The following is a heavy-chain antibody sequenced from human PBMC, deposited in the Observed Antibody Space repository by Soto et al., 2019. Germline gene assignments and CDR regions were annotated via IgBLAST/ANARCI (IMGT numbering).Heavy chain of an antibody. Sequence: QVQLVESGGGVVERGTSLRLSCAASGFTFSNYGMHWVRQAPGKGLDCVASISSDGSNKYYADSVKGRFTISRDNSKNTLNLEMNSLRVEDTAVYYCAKVVEQQLVRCGLDCWGQGTLVTVSS. J-gene: IGHJ4*02. CDR2: ISSDGSNK. CDR1: GFTFSNYG. D-gene: IGHD6-13*01. CDR3: AKVVEQQLVRCGLDC. V-gene: IGHV3-30*18.